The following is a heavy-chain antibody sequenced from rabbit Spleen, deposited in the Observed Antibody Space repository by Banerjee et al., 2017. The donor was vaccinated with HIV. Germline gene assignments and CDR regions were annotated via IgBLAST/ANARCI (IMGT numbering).Heavy chain of an antibody. D-gene: IGHD4-2*01. CDR1: GFSFSSSDY. CDR2: IDVTKSGSS. V-gene: IGHV1S40*01. Sequence: QSLEESGGDLVKPGASLTLTCTASGFSFSSSDYMCWVRQAPGKGLEWIACIDVTKSGSSYYASWAKGRLTISKTSSTTVTLQMTSLTAADTATYFCARDAAGREDFNLWGPGTLVTVS. J-gene: IGHJ4*01. CDR3: ARDAAGREDFNL.